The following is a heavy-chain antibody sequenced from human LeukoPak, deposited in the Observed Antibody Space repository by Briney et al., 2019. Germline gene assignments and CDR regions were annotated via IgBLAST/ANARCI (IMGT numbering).Heavy chain of an antibody. J-gene: IGHJ4*02. Sequence: GSLRLSCAASGFTFSSYGMHWVRQAPGKGLDWVAVISYDGSNKYYADSVKGRFTISRDNSKNTLYLQMNSLRAEDTALYYCAKAPGAEYTSAWYVDYWGQGTLVTVSS. D-gene: IGHD6-19*01. CDR3: AKAPGAEYTSAWYVDY. CDR1: GFTFSSYG. V-gene: IGHV3-30*18. CDR2: ISYDGSNK.